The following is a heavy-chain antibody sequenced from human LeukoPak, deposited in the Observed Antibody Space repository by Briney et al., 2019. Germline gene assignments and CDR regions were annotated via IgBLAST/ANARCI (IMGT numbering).Heavy chain of an antibody. J-gene: IGHJ6*02. Sequence: GGSQRLSCAASGFTLRNYWMTWVRQAPGKGLEWVANIEYDASGKNYVDSVRGRFTIFRDNAKNSLYLHMNSLRGEDTAVYYCVRGPRTRTPPQPGLYYRGLDVWGQGTTVTVSS. CDR1: GFTLRNYW. D-gene: IGHD1-26*01. V-gene: IGHV3-7*01. CDR3: VRGPRTRTPPQPGLYYRGLDV. CDR2: IEYDASGK.